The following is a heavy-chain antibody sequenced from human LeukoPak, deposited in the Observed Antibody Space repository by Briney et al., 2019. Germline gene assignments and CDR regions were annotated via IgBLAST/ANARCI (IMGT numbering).Heavy chain of an antibody. CDR2: IYYSGST. Sequence: ESLRLSCAASGFTFTTYWLGWVRQPPGKGLEWIGCIYYSGSTNYNPSLKSRVAISVDTSKNQFSLELSSVTAADTAVYYCARGVGVLDYWGQGTLVTVSS. D-gene: IGHD1-26*01. V-gene: IGHV4-59*01. CDR1: GFTFTTYW. J-gene: IGHJ4*02. CDR3: ARGVGVLDY.